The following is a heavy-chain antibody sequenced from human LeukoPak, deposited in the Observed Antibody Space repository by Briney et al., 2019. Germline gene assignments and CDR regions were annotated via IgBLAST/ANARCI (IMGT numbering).Heavy chain of an antibody. CDR1: GGSFSGYY. CDR3: AILRRGVGATPLDY. J-gene: IGHJ4*02. CDR2: INHSGST. V-gene: IGHV4-34*01. D-gene: IGHD1-26*01. Sequence: SETLSLTCAVYGGSFSGYYWSWIRQPPGKGLEWIGEINHSGSTNYNPSLKSRVTISVDTSKNQFSLKLSTVTAADTAVYYCAILRRGVGATPLDYWGQGTLVTVSS.